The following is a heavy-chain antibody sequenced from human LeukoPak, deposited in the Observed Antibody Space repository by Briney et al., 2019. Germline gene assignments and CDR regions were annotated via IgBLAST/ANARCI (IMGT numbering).Heavy chain of an antibody. CDR2: INPNSGGT. V-gene: IGHV1-2*04. J-gene: IGHJ4*02. Sequence: GASVKVSCKASGYTFTGYYMHWVRQAPGQGLEWMGWINPNSGGTNYAQKFQGWVTMTRDTSISTAYMELSRLRSDDTAVYYCARGPGFFSDQGRTAGLDYWGQGTLVTVSS. CDR3: ARGPGFFSDQGRTAGLDY. CDR1: GYTFTGYY. D-gene: IGHD2-2*01.